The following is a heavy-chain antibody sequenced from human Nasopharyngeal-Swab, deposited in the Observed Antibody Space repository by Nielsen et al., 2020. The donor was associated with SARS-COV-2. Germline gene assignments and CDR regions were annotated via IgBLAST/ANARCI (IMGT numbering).Heavy chain of an antibody. D-gene: IGHD6-19*01. CDR2: IRSKAYGGTT. V-gene: IGHV3-49*03. J-gene: IGHJ4*02. Sequence: GGSLRLSCTASGFTFGDYAMSWFRQAPGKGLEWVGFIRSKAYGGTTEYAASVKGRFTISRDDSKSIAYLQMNSLKTEDTAVYYCTGDRDSSGWYWFDYWGQGTLVTVSS. CDR1: GFTFGDYA. CDR3: TGDRDSSGWYWFDY.